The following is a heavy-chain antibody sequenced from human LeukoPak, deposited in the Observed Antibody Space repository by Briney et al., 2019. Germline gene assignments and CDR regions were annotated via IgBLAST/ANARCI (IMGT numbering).Heavy chain of an antibody. CDR3: ARADIVVVVAATGAVTYYYYGMDV. J-gene: IGHJ6*02. CDR2: IYYSGST. Sequence: SETLSLTCTVSGGSISSYYWSWVRQPPGKGLEWIGYIYYSGSTNYSPSLKSRVTISVDTSKNQFSLKLNSVTAADTAVYYCARADIVVVVAATGAVTYYYYGMDVWGQGTTVTVSS. CDR1: GGSISSYY. V-gene: IGHV4-59*08. D-gene: IGHD2-15*01.